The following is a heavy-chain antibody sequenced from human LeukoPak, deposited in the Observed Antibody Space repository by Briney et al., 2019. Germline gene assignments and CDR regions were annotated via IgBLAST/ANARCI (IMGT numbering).Heavy chain of an antibody. CDR3: ARESVYSGRYYAFDI. D-gene: IGHD1-26*01. Sequence: SETLSLTCTVSGGSISTYYWSWIRQPPGKGLEWIGYIYYSGSTNYNPSLKSRVTISVDMSKNQFPLKLSSVTAADTAVYYCARESVYSGRYYAFDIWGQGTMVTASS. J-gene: IGHJ3*02. CDR2: IYYSGST. CDR1: GGSISTYY. V-gene: IGHV4-59*01.